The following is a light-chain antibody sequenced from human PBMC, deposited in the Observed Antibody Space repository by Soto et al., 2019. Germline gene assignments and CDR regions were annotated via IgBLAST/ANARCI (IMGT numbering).Light chain of an antibody. V-gene: IGKV3-15*01. J-gene: IGKJ1*01. CDR2: AAS. CDR1: RSLRSN. CDR3: QQYNNWWT. Sequence: IVMTQSPATLSVSPGERATLSCRASRSLRSNLAWYQQKPGQPPRLLIYAASTRATGIPARFSGSGSGTEFTLTISSLQSEDFAVYYCQQYNNWWTFGQGTKVEIK.